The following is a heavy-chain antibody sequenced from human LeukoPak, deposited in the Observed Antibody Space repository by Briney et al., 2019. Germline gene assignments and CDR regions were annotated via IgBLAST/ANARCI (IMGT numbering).Heavy chain of an antibody. D-gene: IGHD6-19*01. CDR3: ARDNGRSSGWYYYLEY. CDR1: GFTVGSNY. Sequence: PGGSLRLSCAASGFTVGSNYMTWVRQAPGKGLEWVSVIYSGGGTYYADSVKGRFTISRGNSKNTLYLQMNSLRAEDTAVYYCARDNGRSSGWYYYLEYWGQGTLVTVSS. V-gene: IGHV3-53*01. J-gene: IGHJ4*02. CDR2: IYSGGGT.